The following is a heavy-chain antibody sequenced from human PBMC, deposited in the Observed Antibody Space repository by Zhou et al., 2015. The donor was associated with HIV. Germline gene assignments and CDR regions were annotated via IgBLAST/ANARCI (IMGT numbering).Heavy chain of an antibody. Sequence: QVQLVQSGAEVKKPGSSVKVSCKASGGTFSSYAISWVRQAPGQGLEWMGGIIPIFGTANYAQKFQGRVTITADESTSTAYMELSSLRSEDTAVYYCASIGPTYYYDSSGNDAFDIWGQGTMVTVSS. CDR1: GGTFSSYA. J-gene: IGHJ3*02. CDR2: IIPIFGTA. D-gene: IGHD3-22*01. CDR3: ASIGPTYYYDSSGNDAFDI. V-gene: IGHV1-69*12.